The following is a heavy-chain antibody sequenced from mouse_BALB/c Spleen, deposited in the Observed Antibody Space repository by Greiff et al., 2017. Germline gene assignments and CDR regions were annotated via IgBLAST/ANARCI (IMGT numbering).Heavy chain of an antibody. D-gene: IGHD1-1*01. V-gene: IGHV4-1*02. Sequence: EVQLQESGGGLVQPGGSLKLSCAASGFDFSRYWMSWVRQAPGKGLEWIGEINPDSSTINYTPSLKDKFIISRDNAKNTLYLQMSKVRSEDTALYYCARRSDGSSSWYFDVWGAGTTVTVSS. CDR3: ARRSDGSSSWYFDV. CDR1: GFDFSRYW. J-gene: IGHJ1*01. CDR2: INPDSSTI.